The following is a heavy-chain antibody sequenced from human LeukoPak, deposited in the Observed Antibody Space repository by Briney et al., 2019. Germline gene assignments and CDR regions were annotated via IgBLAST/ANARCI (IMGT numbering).Heavy chain of an antibody. J-gene: IGHJ6*02. CDR3: ARDILTGYPTDNYYYGMDV. V-gene: IGHV1-46*01. CDR2: INPSGGST. D-gene: IGHD3-9*01. Sequence: ASVKVSCKASGYTFTSYYMHWVRQAPGQGLEWMGIINPSGGSTSYAQKFQGRVTMTRDTSTSTVYMELSSLRSEDTAVYYCARDILTGYPTDNYYYGMDVWGQGTTVTVSS. CDR1: GYTFTSYY.